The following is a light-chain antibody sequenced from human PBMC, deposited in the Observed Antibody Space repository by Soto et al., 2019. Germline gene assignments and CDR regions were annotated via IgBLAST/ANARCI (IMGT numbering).Light chain of an antibody. Sequence: EIVMTQSPASLSVSPGDGATLSCRASQSVASNVAWYQQKPGQGPRLLIHGASTRAAGVPVRFSGSGSGTDFSLTISSLQYEDFAVYYCQQYHNLPPQYTFVQGTKLQIK. CDR3: QQYHNLPPQYT. J-gene: IGKJ2*01. CDR2: GAS. V-gene: IGKV3D-15*01. CDR1: QSVASN.